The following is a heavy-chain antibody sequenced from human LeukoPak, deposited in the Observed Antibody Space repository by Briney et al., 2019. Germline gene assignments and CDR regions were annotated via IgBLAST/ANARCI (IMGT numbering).Heavy chain of an antibody. CDR1: GFTFSDYY. CDR2: ISTSSTNT. Sequence: PGGSLRLSCAASGFTFSDYYMTWIRQAPGKGLEWVSDISTSSTNTKYADSVKGRFTISRDSAKKSLYLQMNNLRAEDTAVYYCASGTDSYDSGGFFREPFFAYWGQGTLVSVSS. D-gene: IGHD3-22*01. CDR3: ASGTDSYDSGGFFREPFFAY. V-gene: IGHV3-11*03. J-gene: IGHJ4*02.